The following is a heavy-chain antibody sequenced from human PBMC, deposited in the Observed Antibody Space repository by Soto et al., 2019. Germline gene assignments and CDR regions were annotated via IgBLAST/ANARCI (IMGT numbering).Heavy chain of an antibody. D-gene: IGHD4-17*01. J-gene: IGHJ3*01. CDR3: GKDPNGEYVGGFDF. CDR2: ISASGSRT. Sequence: EVQLLESGGGLVQPGGSLTLSCAASGFTFNNYAMSWVRQAPGKGLEWVSGISASGSRTFYADSVKGRFTVSRDFSKNTLSLQMDSLRAADTAVYFSGKDPNGEYVGGFDFCGPGTMVTVSS. V-gene: IGHV3-23*01. CDR1: GFTFNNYA.